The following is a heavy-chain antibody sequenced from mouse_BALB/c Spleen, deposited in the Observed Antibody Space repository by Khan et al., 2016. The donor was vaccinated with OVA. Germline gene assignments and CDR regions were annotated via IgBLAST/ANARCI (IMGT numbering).Heavy chain of an antibody. J-gene: IGHJ1*01. Sequence: EVELVESGGGLVKPGGSLKLSCAASGFTFSTYTMSWVRQAPEKRLEWVATVNSGSTYTYYPDSVKGRFTISRDNAKNTLYLQMSSLKSEDTALYYWTRDGNYAHWYVDVWGAGTTVTVSS. D-gene: IGHD2-1*01. V-gene: IGHV5-6-4*01. CDR2: VNSGSTYT. CDR1: GFTFSTYT. CDR3: TRDGNYAHWYVDV.